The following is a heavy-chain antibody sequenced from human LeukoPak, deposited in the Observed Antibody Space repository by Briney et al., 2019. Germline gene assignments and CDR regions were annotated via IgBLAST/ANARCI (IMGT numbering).Heavy chain of an antibody. CDR1: GYIFTSYG. Sequence: ALVKVSCKASGYIFTSYGISWVRQAPGQGLEWMGWISAYNGNTNYAQKLQGRVTMTTDTSTSTAYMELRSLRSDDTAVYYCARDYDSSGYYYRIRYFDYWGQGTLVTVSS. D-gene: IGHD3-22*01. J-gene: IGHJ4*02. CDR3: ARDYDSSGYYYRIRYFDY. CDR2: ISAYNGNT. V-gene: IGHV1-18*01.